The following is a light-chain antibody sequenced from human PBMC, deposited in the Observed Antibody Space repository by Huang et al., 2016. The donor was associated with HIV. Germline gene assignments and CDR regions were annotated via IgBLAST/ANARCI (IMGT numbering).Light chain of an antibody. CDR2: EGS. CDR3: MQGIHLSSP. Sequence: DIILSQTPLSLSVTPGQPASISCKSSQSLLHSDGKTYLYWSVQKAGHSPQLLMYEGSNRFSGVPDRFSGSGSGTSFTLMISRVEAEDVGVYYCMQGIHLSSPFGGGTKIEI. J-gene: IGKJ4*01. V-gene: IGKV2-29*02. CDR1: QSLLHSDGKTY.